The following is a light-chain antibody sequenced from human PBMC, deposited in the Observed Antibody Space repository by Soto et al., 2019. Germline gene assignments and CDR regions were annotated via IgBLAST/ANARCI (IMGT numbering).Light chain of an antibody. V-gene: IGKV1-6*01. CDR1: QAIRSA. J-gene: IGKJ1*01. Sequence: AIQLTQSPSSLSASVGDRVTITCRASQAIRSALGWYQQRPGKVPKLLIYAASTLQRGVPSRFSGSGFGTDFTLTISSLQPEDFAIYYCLLDFNYFWAFGQGTKVEVK. CDR2: AAS. CDR3: LLDFNYFWA.